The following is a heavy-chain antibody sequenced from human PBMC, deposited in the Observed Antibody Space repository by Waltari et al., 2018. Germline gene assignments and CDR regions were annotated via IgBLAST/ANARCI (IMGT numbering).Heavy chain of an antibody. V-gene: IGHV3-9*03. Sequence: EVQLLESGGGLVQPGRSLRLSCSASGFTFDDNGLHWVRQPPGKGLEWVSAISLNSVGITYADSVKGRFTISRDNAKNSLYLQMNSLRTEDMAFYFCAKGRDSGVYSALDSWGQGTLVTVSS. D-gene: IGHD1-26*01. J-gene: IGHJ4*02. CDR3: AKGRDSGVYSALDS. CDR2: ISLNSVGI. CDR1: GFTFDDNG.